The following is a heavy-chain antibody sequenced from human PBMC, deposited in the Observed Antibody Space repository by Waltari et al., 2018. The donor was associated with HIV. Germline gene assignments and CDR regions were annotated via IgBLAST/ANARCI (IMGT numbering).Heavy chain of an antibody. CDR1: VFPLATYA. CDR2: ISATGGSK. V-gene: IGHV3-23*01. D-gene: IGHD2-21*02. CDR3: AKAREEASTMTARFDS. J-gene: IGHJ4*02. Sequence: EVHLLESGGGLVHPGGSLRLSCATSVFPLATYAMAWVRQAPGTGLEWVSTISATGGSKYYAVSVKGRLTISRDNSKNTLFLHMNSLRVDDTAVYFCAKAREEASTMTARFDSWGQGSLVTVSA.